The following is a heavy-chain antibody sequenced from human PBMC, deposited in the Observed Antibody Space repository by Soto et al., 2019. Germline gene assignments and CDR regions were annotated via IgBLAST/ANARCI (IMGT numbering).Heavy chain of an antibody. CDR1: GVSISTSSYY. J-gene: IGHJ4*02. CDR2: IFYSGGTYTGST. V-gene: IGHV4-39*02. D-gene: IGHD2-8*02. Sequence: SETLSLTCTVSGVSISTSSYYWGWIRQPPGKGLEWIGSIFYSGGTYTGSTYYNPSVKSRVTISVATSENKFSLKLTSVTAADTAVYYCARDKITGLFDYWGQGTLVTVSS. CDR3: ARDKITGLFDY.